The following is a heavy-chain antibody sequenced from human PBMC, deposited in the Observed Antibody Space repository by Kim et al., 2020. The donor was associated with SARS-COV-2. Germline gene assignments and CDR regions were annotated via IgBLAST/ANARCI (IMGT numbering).Heavy chain of an antibody. V-gene: IGHV3-13*01. D-gene: IGHD6-13*01. J-gene: IGHJ6*02. Sequence: GGSLRLSCAASGFTFSSYDMHWVRQATGKGLEWVSAIGTAGDTYYPGSVKGRFTISRENAKNSLYLQMNSLRAGDTAVYYCARELRGEAAAGMYYYYGMDVWGQGTTVTVSS. CDR3: ARELRGEAAAGMYYYYGMDV. CDR1: GFTFSSYD. CDR2: IGTAGDT.